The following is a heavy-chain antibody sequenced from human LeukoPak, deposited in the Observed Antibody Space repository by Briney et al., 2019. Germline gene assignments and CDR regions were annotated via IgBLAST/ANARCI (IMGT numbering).Heavy chain of an antibody. V-gene: IGHV3-15*01. D-gene: IGHD3-10*01. CDR1: GVTFSNAW. Sequence: GGSLRLSCAASGVTFSNAWMSWVRQAPGKGLEWVGRIKSKTDGGTTDYAAPVKGRFTISRDDSKNTLYLQMNSLKTEDTAVYYCTTGDTMVRVYLAWFDYWGQGTLVTVSS. CDR3: TTGDTMVRVYLAWFDY. CDR2: IKSKTDGGTT. J-gene: IGHJ4*02.